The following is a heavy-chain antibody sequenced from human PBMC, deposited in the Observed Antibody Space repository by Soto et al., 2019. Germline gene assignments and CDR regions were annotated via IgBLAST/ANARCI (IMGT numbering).Heavy chain of an antibody. Sequence: QVQLVESGGGVVQPGRSLRLSCAASGFTFGIYGMHWVRQAPGKGLEWVAVIWYDGSIKYHADSVKGRFTISRDNSKNTFYLQMNSLRDEDRAVYYCVCDSRGSFVALDKWGQGTMVTVSS. CDR1: GFTFGIYG. CDR3: VCDSRGSFVALDK. D-gene: IGHD3-16*01. J-gene: IGHJ3*02. CDR2: IWYDGSIK. V-gene: IGHV3-33*01.